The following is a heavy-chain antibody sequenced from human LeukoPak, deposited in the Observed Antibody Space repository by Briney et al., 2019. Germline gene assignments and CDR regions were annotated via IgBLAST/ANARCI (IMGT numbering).Heavy chain of an antibody. D-gene: IGHD5-18*01. CDR1: GYTFTGYY. J-gene: IGHJ5*02. V-gene: IGHV1-2*02. Sequence: ASVKVSCKASGYTFTGYYMHWVRQATGQGLEWMGWINPNSGGTNYAQKFQGRVTMTRDTSISTAYMELSRLRSDDTAVYYCAFGINVDTAMVGWFDPWGQGTLVTVSS. CDR2: INPNSGGT. CDR3: AFGINVDTAMVGWFDP.